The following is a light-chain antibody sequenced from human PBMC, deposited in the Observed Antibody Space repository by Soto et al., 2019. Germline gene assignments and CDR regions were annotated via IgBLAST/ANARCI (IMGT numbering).Light chain of an antibody. CDR2: DAS. CDR3: QQRSNWPIT. Sequence: ENVLTQSPATLSLSPGERATLSCRASQSISSYLAWYQQKPGQAPRLLIYDASNRATGIPARFSGSGSGTDFTLHISSLEPEDFAVYYCQQRSNWPITFGQGTRVEIK. CDR1: QSISSY. V-gene: IGKV3-11*01. J-gene: IGKJ5*01.